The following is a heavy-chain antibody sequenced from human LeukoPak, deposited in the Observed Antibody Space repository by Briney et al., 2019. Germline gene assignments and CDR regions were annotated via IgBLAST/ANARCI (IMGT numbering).Heavy chain of an antibody. D-gene: IGHD3-10*01. CDR3: AREGPMVRDGFDI. V-gene: IGHV3-7*01. Sequence: PGGSLRLSCAASGFTFSNYWMTWVRQAPGKGLEWVANIKQDANEKYYVDSVKGRFAISGDNARNSLYLQMNSLRAEDTAVYYCAREGPMVRDGFDIWGQGTMVTVSS. CDR2: IKQDANEK. CDR1: GFTFSNYW. J-gene: IGHJ3*02.